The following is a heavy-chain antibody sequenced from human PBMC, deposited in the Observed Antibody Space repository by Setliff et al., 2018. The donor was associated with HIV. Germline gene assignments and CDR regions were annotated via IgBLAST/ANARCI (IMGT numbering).Heavy chain of an antibody. CDR1: GGSISSTSYY. D-gene: IGHD3-9*01. J-gene: IGHJ4*02. CDR3: AETIGRYFDIFDN. Sequence: NPSETLSLTCTVSGGSISSTSYYWSWIRQPPGTGLEWIGSISSSGNTYYNPSLKSRVTTSVDTPKNQFSLKLNSVTAADTAVYYCAETIGRYFDIFDNWGQGTLVTVSS. V-gene: IGHV4-39*01. CDR2: ISSSGNT.